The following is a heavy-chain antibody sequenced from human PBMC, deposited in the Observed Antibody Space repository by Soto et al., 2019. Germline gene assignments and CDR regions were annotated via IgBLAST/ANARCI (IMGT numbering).Heavy chain of an antibody. D-gene: IGHD6-19*01. CDR1: GFTFSSHS. CDR3: ARSIAVAGPTPADY. J-gene: IGHJ4*02. CDR2: ISSGSDYI. Sequence: EVQLVESGGGLVKPGGSLRLSCAASGFTFSSHSMNWVRQAPGKGLEWVSSISSGSDYIFYADSMKGRFTISRDNAKNSLYLKMNSLRAEDTAVYYCARSIAVAGPTPADYWGQGTLVTVSS. V-gene: IGHV3-21*01.